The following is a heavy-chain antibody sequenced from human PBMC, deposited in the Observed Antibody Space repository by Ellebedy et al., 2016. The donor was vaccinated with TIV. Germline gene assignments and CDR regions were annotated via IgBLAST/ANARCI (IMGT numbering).Heavy chain of an antibody. Sequence: GGSLRLSCAASGFTFSTHSMNWVRQAPGKGLEWVSYISGTGGTVYLADSVKGRLTISRDNTKNSLFLQMNSLRAEDTAVYYCARDSTLLWVAEHYYYMDVWGKGTTVTVSS. CDR1: GFTFSTHS. CDR3: ARDSTLLWVAEHYYYMDV. J-gene: IGHJ6*03. D-gene: IGHD3-10*01. CDR2: ISGTGGTV. V-gene: IGHV3-48*04.